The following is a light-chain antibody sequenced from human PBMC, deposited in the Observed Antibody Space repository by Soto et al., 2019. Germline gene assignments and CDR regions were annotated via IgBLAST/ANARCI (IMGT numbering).Light chain of an antibody. Sequence: DIPMTQSPSTLSASVGDRVTITCRASQTIGNWLAWYQQKPGEAPKLLIYKTSSLESGVPSRFTGSGSGTEFTLTINSLQPDDFATYYCQQSRTFGQGTKVEVK. CDR2: KTS. J-gene: IGKJ1*01. V-gene: IGKV1-5*03. CDR3: QQSRT. CDR1: QTIGNW.